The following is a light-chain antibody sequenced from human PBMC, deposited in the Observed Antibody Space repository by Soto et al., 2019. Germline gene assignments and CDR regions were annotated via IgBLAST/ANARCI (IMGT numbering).Light chain of an antibody. Sequence: DIQMTQSPSTLSASVGDRVILTCRASQSIGKWLAWYQQKPGKAPKLLIYDVSSLESGVPSRFSGRGSGTEFTLTISILQPDDFATYYCQQYKSFYYTFGQGTKVEIK. CDR1: QSIGKW. J-gene: IGKJ2*01. CDR2: DVS. V-gene: IGKV1-5*01. CDR3: QQYKSFYYT.